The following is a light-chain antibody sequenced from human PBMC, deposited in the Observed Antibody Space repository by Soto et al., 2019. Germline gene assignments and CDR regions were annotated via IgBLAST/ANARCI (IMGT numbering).Light chain of an antibody. CDR2: EVS. Sequence: QSALTQPPSASGSPGQSVTISCTGTSSDVGGYNYVSWYQQYPGKAPKLMIYEVSKRPSGVPDRFSGSKSGNTASLTVSGFQAEDEADYYCSSFAGSTHVVFGGGTKVTVL. CDR3: SSFAGSTHVV. J-gene: IGLJ2*01. CDR1: SSDVGGYNY. V-gene: IGLV2-8*01.